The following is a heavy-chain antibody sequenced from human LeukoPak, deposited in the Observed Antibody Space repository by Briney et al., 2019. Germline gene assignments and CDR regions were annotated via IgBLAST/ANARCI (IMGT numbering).Heavy chain of an antibody. J-gene: IGHJ4*02. V-gene: IGHV4-34*01. CDR1: GGSFSAYY. CDR2: INHRGST. CDR3: ARGRITTFGVVIPLDY. D-gene: IGHD3-3*01. Sequence: SETLSLTCGVYGGSFSAYYWSWIRQAPEKGLEWIGEINHRGSTNYNPSLESRVTISLDTSENQFSLKLSSVTAADTAVYYCARGRITTFGVVIPLDYWAREPWSPSPQ.